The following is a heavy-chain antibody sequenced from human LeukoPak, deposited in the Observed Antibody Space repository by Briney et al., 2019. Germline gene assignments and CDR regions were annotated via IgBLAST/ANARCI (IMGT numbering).Heavy chain of an antibody. CDR3: AELGITMIGGV. D-gene: IGHD3-10*02. V-gene: IGHV3-48*03. Sequence: GGSLRLSCAASVFTFNSYEINWVRQAPGKGLEWVSYISSSGSTIYYADSVKGRFTISRDNAKNSLYLQMNSLRAEDTAVYYCAELGITMIGGVWGKGTTVTISS. J-gene: IGHJ6*04. CDR1: VFTFNSYE. CDR2: ISSSGSTI.